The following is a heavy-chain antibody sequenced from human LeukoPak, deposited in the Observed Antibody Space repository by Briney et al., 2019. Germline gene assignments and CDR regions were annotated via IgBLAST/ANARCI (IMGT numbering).Heavy chain of an antibody. D-gene: IGHD3-22*01. CDR2: VIPILGIA. V-gene: IGHV1-69*04. J-gene: IGHJ4*02. CDR3: ASRESYYYDSSGGFDY. CDR1: GGTFSSYA. Sequence: SVKVSCKASGGTFSSYAISWVRQAPGQGLEWMGRVIPILGIANYAQKFQGRVTITADKSTSTAYMELSSLRSEDTAVYYCASRESYYYDSSGGFDYWGQGTLVTVSS.